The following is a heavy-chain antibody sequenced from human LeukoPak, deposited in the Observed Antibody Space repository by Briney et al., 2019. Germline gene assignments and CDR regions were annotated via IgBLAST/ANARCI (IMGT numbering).Heavy chain of an antibody. V-gene: IGHV3-74*01. D-gene: IGHD3-22*01. CDR2: INSDGSST. J-gene: IGHJ4*02. Sequence: PGGSLRLSCAASGFTFSSYWMHWVRHAPGKGLVWVSRINSDGSSTSYADSVKGRFTISRDNAKNTLYLQMNSLRAEDTAVYYCATSYDSSGYYLYWGQGTLVTVSS. CDR1: GFTFSSYW. CDR3: ATSYDSSGYYLY.